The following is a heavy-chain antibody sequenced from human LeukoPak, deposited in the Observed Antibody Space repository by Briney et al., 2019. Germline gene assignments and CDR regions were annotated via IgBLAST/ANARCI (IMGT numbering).Heavy chain of an antibody. D-gene: IGHD3-9*01. CDR2: ISGSGGST. V-gene: IGHV3-23*01. CDR1: GFTFSSYA. CDR3: AKAQYFDWLLRGYFDY. Sequence: GGSLRLSCATSGFTFSSYAMSWVRQAPGKGLEWVSAISGSGGSTYYAGSVKGRFTISRDNSKNTLYLQMNSLRAEDTAVYYCAKAQYFDWLLRGYFDYWGQGTLVTVSS. J-gene: IGHJ4*02.